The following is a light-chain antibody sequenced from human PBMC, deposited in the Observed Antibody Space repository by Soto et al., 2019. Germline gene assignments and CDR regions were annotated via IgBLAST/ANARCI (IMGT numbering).Light chain of an antibody. J-gene: IGKJ4*01. V-gene: IGKV3-11*01. CDR2: DAS. CDR1: QSVSRS. Sequence: EMVLTQSPATLSLSPGERATLSCRASQSVSRSLAWYQHKPGQAPRHLIYDASNRATDISARFSGSGSGTDFILTISSLEPEDFAVYYWQQRSDWPLTFGGGTKVDIK. CDR3: QQRSDWPLT.